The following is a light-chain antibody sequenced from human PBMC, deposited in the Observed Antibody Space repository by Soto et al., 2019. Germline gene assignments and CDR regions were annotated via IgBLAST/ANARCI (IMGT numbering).Light chain of an antibody. V-gene: IGKV3-11*01. CDR3: QQRSNWPPIT. CDR2: DAS. J-gene: IGKJ5*01. Sequence: EIVLTQCPGTLSLSPGERPTLSCGASQSVSSYLAWYQQKPGQAPRLLIYDASNRATGIPARFSGSGSGTDFTLTISSLEPEDFAVYYCQQRSNWPPITFGQGTRLEI. CDR1: QSVSSY.